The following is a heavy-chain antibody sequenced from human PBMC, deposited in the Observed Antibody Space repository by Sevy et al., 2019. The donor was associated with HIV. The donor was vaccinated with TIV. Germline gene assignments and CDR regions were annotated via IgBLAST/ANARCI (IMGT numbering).Heavy chain of an antibody. CDR3: ARDSRGSLIDY. CDR2: IKQDGSEK. J-gene: IGHJ4*02. V-gene: IGHV3-7*01. CDR1: GFTFSSYW. D-gene: IGHD3-10*01. Sequence: GGSLRLSCAASGFTFSSYWMSWVRQAPGKGLEWVVNIKQDGSEKYYVDSVKGRFTISRDNAKNSLYLQMNSLRAEDTAVYYCARDSRGSLIDYWGQGTLVTVSS.